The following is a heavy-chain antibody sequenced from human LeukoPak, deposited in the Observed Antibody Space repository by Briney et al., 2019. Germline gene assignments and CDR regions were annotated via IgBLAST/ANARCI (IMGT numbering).Heavy chain of an antibody. CDR1: GGSISSYY. D-gene: IGHD1-1*01. CDR2: IYYSGST. V-gene: IGHV4-59*01. J-gene: IGHJ4*02. CDR3: VRGYIVFDY. Sequence: SETLSLTCTVSGGSISSYYWSWTRQPPGKGLEWIGYIYYSGSTNYNPSLKSRVTISVDTSKNQFSLKLSSVTAADTAVYYCVRGYIVFDYWGQGTLVTVSS.